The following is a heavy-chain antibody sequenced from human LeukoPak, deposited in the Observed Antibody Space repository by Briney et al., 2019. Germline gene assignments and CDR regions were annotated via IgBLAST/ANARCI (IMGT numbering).Heavy chain of an antibody. CDR1: GFTFSSYW. J-gene: IGHJ3*02. Sequence: GGSLRLSCAASGFTFSSYWMSWVRQAPGKGLEWVANIKQDGSEKYYVDSVKGRFTISRDNAKNSLYLQMNSLRAEDTAVYYCARAYAVDFYGGNSGWGAFDIWGQGTMVTVSS. V-gene: IGHV3-7*01. CDR3: ARAYAVDFYGGNSGWGAFDI. D-gene: IGHD4-23*01. CDR2: IKQDGSEK.